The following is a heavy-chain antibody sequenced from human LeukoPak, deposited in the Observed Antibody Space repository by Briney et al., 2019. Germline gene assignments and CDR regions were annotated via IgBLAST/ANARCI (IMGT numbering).Heavy chain of an antibody. CDR3: AREGRFQYGMDV. J-gene: IGHJ6*02. V-gene: IGHV3-21*01. D-gene: IGHD3-3*01. CDR1: GFTFSSYS. Sequence: KPGGSLRLSCAASGFTFSSYSMNWVRQAPGKGLEWVSSISSSSYIYYADSVKGRFTISRDNAKNSLYLQMNSLRAEDTAVYYCAREGRFQYGMDVWGQGTTVTVSS. CDR2: ISSSSYI.